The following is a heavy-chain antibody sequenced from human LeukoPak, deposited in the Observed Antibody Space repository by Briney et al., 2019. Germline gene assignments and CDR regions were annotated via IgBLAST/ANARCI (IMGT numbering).Heavy chain of an antibody. CDR2: IYYSGST. J-gene: IGHJ6*02. CDR1: GGSVSSGSYY. CDR3: ARDRALSMGYYYGMDV. V-gene: IGHV4-61*01. Sequence: SETLSLTCTVSGGSVSSGSYYWIWIRQPPGKGLEWIGYIYYSGSTNYNPSLKSRVTISVDTAKNQFSLKLSSVTAADTAVYYCARDRALSMGYYYGMDVWGQGTTVTVS. D-gene: IGHD2/OR15-2a*01.